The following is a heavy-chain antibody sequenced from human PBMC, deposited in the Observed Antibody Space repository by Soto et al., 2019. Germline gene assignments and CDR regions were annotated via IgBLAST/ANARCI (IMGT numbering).Heavy chain of an antibody. J-gene: IGHJ4*02. CDR3: ARDLVDNSLPPYFDY. V-gene: IGHV1-18*01. Sequence: VASVKVSCKASGYTFTSYGISWVRQAPGQGLEWMGWISAYNGNTNYAQKLQGRVTMTTDTSTSTAYMELRSLRSDDTAVYYCARDLVDNSLPPYFDYWGQGTLVTSPQ. D-gene: IGHD1-20*01. CDR1: GYTFTSYG. CDR2: ISAYNGNT.